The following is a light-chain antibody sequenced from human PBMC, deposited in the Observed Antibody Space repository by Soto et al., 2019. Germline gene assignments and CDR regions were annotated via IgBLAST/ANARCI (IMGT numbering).Light chain of an antibody. CDR3: QQFKSSTWT. CDR1: QSIERY. J-gene: IGKJ1*01. Sequence: DIQMTQSPSTLSASVGGRVSITCRASQSIERYLAWYQQKPGKAPNLLIYDASSLERGVPSRFSGRGSGTEFTLTISSLQPDDFATYYCQQFKSSTWTFGQGTKVEIK. V-gene: IGKV1-5*01. CDR2: DAS.